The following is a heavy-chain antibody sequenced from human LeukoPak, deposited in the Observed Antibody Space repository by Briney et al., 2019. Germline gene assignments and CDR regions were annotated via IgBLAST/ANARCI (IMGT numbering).Heavy chain of an antibody. CDR2: INPNSGGT. CDR1: GYTFTGYY. V-gene: IGHV1-2*02. Sequence: GASVKVSCKASGYTFTGYYMHWVRQAPGQGLEWMGWINPNSGGTNYAQKFQGRVTMTRDTSISTAYMELSRLRSDDTAVYYCARVSWYYDSSGYCYFDYWGQGTLVTVSS. D-gene: IGHD3-22*01. J-gene: IGHJ4*02. CDR3: ARVSWYYDSSGYCYFDY.